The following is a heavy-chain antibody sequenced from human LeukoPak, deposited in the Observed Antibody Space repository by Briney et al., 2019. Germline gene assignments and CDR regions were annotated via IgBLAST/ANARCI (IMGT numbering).Heavy chain of an antibody. CDR1: GGSFSGYY. V-gene: IGHV4-59*08. CDR2: VYHTGNT. CDR3: ARHPFATPFDF. J-gene: IGHJ4*02. Sequence: SETLSLTCAVYGGSFSGYYWSWIRLPPGKGLEWIGYVYHTGNTNYNPSLRSRATISLDTSKNDVTLNLRSVTAADTATYYCARHPFATPFDFWGRGTLVTVSS.